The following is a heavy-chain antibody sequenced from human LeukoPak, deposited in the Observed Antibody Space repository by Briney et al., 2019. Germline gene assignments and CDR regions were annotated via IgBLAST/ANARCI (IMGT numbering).Heavy chain of an antibody. J-gene: IGHJ4*02. CDR3: ATCSGGSCYSGPFDY. D-gene: IGHD2-15*01. V-gene: IGHV5-51*01. CDR1: GYSFTSYW. Sequence: GESLKISFKVSGYSFTSYWIGWVRQMPGKGLEWMGIIYPGDSDTRYSPSFQGQVTISADKSISTAYLQWSSLKASDAAMYYCATCSGGSCYSGPFDYWGQGTLVTVSS. CDR2: IYPGDSDT.